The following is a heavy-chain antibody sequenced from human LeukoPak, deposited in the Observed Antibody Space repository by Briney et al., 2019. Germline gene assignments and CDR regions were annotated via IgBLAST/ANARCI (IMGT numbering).Heavy chain of an antibody. D-gene: IGHD4-17*01. Sequence: GGSLRLSCAASGFTFISYSMNWVRQAPGKGLEWVSYISSSSSTIYYADSVKGRFTISRDNAKNSLYLQMNSLRDEDTAVYYCAREGGDYGDYAYYYGMDVWGQGTTVTVSS. CDR2: ISSSSSTI. CDR3: AREGGDYGDYAYYYGMDV. J-gene: IGHJ6*02. CDR1: GFTFISYS. V-gene: IGHV3-48*02.